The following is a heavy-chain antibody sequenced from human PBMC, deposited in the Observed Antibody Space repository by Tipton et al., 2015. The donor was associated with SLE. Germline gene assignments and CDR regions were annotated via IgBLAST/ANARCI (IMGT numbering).Heavy chain of an antibody. V-gene: IGHV4-59*01. CDR2: IHYSGTT. Sequence: TLSLTCAVSGGSISGYYWSWIRQPPGKELEWIGYIHYSGTTDYNPSLKSRVTISVDTSKNQFSLKLSSVTAADTAVYYCARGISWGWFDPWGQGTLVTVSS. D-gene: IGHD3-16*01. CDR1: GGSISGYY. J-gene: IGHJ5*02. CDR3: ARGISWGWFDP.